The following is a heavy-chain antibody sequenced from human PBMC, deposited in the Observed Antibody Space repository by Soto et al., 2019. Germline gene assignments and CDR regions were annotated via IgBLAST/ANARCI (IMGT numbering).Heavy chain of an antibody. CDR3: TRAYYDSAGFGVDP. CDR1: GDSINSGY. V-gene: IGHV4-59*01. Sequence: PSETLSLTCSVSGDSINSGYWTWIRQPPGRGLEWIGFMYFGGSFNYNPSLESRVIFSVDTSENQFSLKLTSVTAADTAIYYCTRAYYDSAGFGVDPWGQGAQVTVS. CDR2: MYFGGSF. J-gene: IGHJ5*02. D-gene: IGHD3-22*01.